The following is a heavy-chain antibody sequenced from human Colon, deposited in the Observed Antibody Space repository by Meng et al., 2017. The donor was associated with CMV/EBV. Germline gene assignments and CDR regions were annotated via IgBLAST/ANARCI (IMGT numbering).Heavy chain of an antibody. J-gene: IGHJ4*02. CDR3: ARDGGYASGLDY. D-gene: IGHD3-16*01. V-gene: IGHV4-39*07. CDR2: VSSAGRT. CDR1: GGSVSSSSFY. Sequence: SETLSLTCTVSGGSVSSSSFYWGWIRQSPEKGLEWVGTVSSAGRTYYSPSLKSRVIISVDPSKNQFSLRLRSVTAADTAVYFCARDGGYASGLDYWGQGTLVTVSS.